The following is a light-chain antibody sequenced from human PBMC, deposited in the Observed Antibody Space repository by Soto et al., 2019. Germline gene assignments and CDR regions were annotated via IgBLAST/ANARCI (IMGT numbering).Light chain of an antibody. J-gene: IGKJ1*01. Sequence: DIQMTQSPSTLSASVGDRVTITCRASQSISSWLAWYQQKPGKAPKLLIYKASSLESGVPSRFSGSGSGTECTLTISSLQPDDFATYYCQQDNSLRTFGQGTKVDIK. CDR3: QQDNSLRT. CDR1: QSISSW. CDR2: KAS. V-gene: IGKV1-5*03.